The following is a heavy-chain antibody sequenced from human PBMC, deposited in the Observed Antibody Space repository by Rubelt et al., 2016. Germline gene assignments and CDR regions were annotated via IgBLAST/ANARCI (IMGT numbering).Heavy chain of an antibody. V-gene: IGHV4-34*01. J-gene: IGHJ4*02. CDR1: GGSFSDYY. CDR3: AKRAPFKNFDF. Sequence: QVQLQQWGAGLLKPSETLSLTCAVYGGSFSDYYWSWIRQPPGKGLEWIGEINHSGSTNYNPSLKSRVTVSVDTSKNQVSLQLSSVTAADTAVYYCAKRAPFKNFDFWGQGTLVTVSS. D-gene: IGHD3-3*02. CDR2: INHSGST.